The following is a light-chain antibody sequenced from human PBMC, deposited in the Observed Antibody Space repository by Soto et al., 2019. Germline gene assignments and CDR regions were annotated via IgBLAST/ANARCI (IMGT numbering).Light chain of an antibody. CDR1: QSVNNY. Sequence: EIVLTQSPDTLSLSPGERATLSCRASQSVNNYLAWYQQVHGQAPRLLIYDASNRATGIPARFSGSGSGTDFTLTISSLEPEDSAVYYCQLRSNWIFTFGPGTKVEI. J-gene: IGKJ3*01. CDR2: DAS. V-gene: IGKV3-11*01. CDR3: QLRSNWIFT.